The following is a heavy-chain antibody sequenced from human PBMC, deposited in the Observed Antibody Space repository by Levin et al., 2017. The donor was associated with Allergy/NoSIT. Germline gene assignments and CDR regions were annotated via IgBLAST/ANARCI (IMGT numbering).Heavy chain of an antibody. J-gene: IGHJ4*02. CDR3: ARENSYGSGSDY. CDR2: VKQDGSEK. CDR1: GFTFSNYW. V-gene: IGHV3-7*04. Sequence: GGSLRLSCAASGFTFSNYWMRWVRQAPGKGLEWVANVKQDGSEKYYVDSVKGRFTISRDNAKNSLYLQMNSLRAEDTAVYYCARENSYGSGSDYWGQGTLVTVSS. D-gene: IGHD3-10*01.